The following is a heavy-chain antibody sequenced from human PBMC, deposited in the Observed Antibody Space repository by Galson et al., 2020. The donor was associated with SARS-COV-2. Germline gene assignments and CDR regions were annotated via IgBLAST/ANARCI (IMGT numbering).Heavy chain of an antibody. CDR1: GFTFNSYA. CDR2: ISGHSENT. Sequence: GGSLKLPCAAPGFTFNSYAMSWVRQAPGKGLEWVLAISGHSENTYYADSVKGRVTIARDNSKNTPSLKMHSLRAEDTAIYYCSNSWSYCGGDCNTYHFDYWGQGTLVTVSS. D-gene: IGHD2-21*01. J-gene: IGHJ4*02. CDR3: SNSWSYCGGDCNTYHFDY. V-gene: IGHV3-23*01.